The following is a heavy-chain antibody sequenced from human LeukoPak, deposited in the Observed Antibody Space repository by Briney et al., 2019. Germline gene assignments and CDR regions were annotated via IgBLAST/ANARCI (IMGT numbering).Heavy chain of an antibody. Sequence: PSETLSLTCAVYGGSFSGYYWSWIRQPPGKGLEWIGEINHSGSTNYNPSLKGRVTISVDTSKNQFSLKLSSVTAADTAVYYCARGPGRSIAAAGPFDYWGQGTLVTVSS. CDR3: ARGPGRSIAAAGPFDY. D-gene: IGHD6-13*01. CDR1: GGSFSGYY. J-gene: IGHJ4*02. CDR2: INHSGST. V-gene: IGHV4-34*01.